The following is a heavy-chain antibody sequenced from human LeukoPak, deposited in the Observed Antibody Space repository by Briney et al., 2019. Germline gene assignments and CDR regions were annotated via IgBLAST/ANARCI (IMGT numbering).Heavy chain of an antibody. CDR3: ASLWAVADTTFDY. D-gene: IGHD6-19*01. V-gene: IGHV4-34*01. CDR2: INHSGST. J-gene: IGHJ4*02. Sequence: PSETLSPTCAVYGGSFSGYYWSWIRQPPEKGLEWIGEINHSGSTNYNPSLKSRVTISVDTSKNQFSLKLSSVTAADTAVYYCASLWAVADTTFDYWGQGTLVTVSS. CDR1: GGSFSGYY.